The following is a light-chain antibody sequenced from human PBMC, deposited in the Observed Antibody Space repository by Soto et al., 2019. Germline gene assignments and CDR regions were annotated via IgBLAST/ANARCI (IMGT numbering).Light chain of an antibody. CDR3: QLPNSFPPS. J-gene: IGKJ5*01. CDR1: QTISSW. V-gene: IGKV1-5*03. Sequence: DKQKKKAASALSVEIGDRVRITPRASQTISSWLAWYQQKPGKAPKLLIYKASTLKSGVPSRFSGSGSGTELTLTVCSLQPADFAPYYCQLPNSFPPSFCQGTRLEIK. CDR2: KAS.